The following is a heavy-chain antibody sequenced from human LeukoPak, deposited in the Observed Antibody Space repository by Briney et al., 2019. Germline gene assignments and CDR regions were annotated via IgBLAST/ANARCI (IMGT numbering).Heavy chain of an antibody. J-gene: IGHJ4*02. CDR3: ARGSGSYQVGNFDY. V-gene: IGHV1-69*06. CDR2: ITPIFGTA. Sequence: GASVKVSCKASGGTFSSYAISWVRQAPGQGLEWMGGITPIFGTANYAQKFQGRVTITADKSTSTAYMELSSLRSEDTAVYYCARGSGSYQVGNFDYWGQGTLVTVSS. D-gene: IGHD1-26*01. CDR1: GGTFSSYA.